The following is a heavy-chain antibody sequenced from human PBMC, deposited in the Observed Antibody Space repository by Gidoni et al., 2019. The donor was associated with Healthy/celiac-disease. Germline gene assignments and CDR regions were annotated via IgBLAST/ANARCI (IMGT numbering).Heavy chain of an antibody. CDR1: GGTFSSYA. CDR3: ASGSSHSHLGGPPGYYYYGMDV. D-gene: IGHD2-15*01. CDR2: FTPIFGTA. Sequence: QVQLVQSGAEVKKPGSSVKVSCKASGGTFSSYAISSVRQAPGQGVQWTEGFTPIFGTANYAQKFQGRDTITAAESTSTANMEVSSLSSEDTAVYYCASGSSHSHLGGPPGYYYYGMDVWGQGTTVTVSS. V-gene: IGHV1-69*01. J-gene: IGHJ6*02.